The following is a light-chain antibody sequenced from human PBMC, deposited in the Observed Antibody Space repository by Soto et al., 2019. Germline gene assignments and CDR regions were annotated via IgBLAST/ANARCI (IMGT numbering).Light chain of an antibody. CDR3: QQYNALPWT. CDR2: GVS. V-gene: IGKV3D-15*01. CDR1: QNIANK. J-gene: IGKJ1*01. Sequence: IVLAQSPATLSVSPGERVTLSCRATQNIANKLAWYQQRPGQAPRLLMYGVSTRATDTPARFSGSGSGTEFSLIITGLQSEDFATYYCQQYNALPWTFGQGTNVEV.